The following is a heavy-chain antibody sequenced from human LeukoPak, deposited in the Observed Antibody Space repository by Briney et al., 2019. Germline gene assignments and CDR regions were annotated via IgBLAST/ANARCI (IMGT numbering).Heavy chain of an antibody. V-gene: IGHV4-31*03. CDR1: GGSISSGGYY. CDR3: ARDQYDFWSGYYPSGMDV. D-gene: IGHD3-3*01. Sequence: PSETLSLTCTVSGGSISSGGYYWSWIRQHPGKGLEWIGYIYYSGSTYYNPSLKSRVTISVDTSKNQFSLKLSSVTAADTAVYYCARDQYDFWSGYYPSGMDVWGRGTTVTVSS. J-gene: IGHJ6*02. CDR2: IYYSGST.